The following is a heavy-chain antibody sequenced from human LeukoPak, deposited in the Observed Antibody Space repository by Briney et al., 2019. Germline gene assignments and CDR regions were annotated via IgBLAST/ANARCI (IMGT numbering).Heavy chain of an antibody. CDR3: ARDWGFGDSEDWFDP. CDR1: LDSVTGGSHY. J-gene: IGHJ5*02. V-gene: IGHV4-39*07. CDR2: VHHTGST. Sequence: PSEALSLTCSVSLDSVTGGSHYWAWIRQSPGKGLEWIGSVHHTGSTYYNPSLRSRVSISVDKSTNHISLEVTSVTAADTAVYYCARDWGFGDSEDWFDPWGQGTLVTVSS. D-gene: IGHD3-10*01.